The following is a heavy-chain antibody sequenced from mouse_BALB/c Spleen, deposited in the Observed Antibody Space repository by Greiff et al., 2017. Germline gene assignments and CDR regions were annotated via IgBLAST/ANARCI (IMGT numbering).Heavy chain of an antibody. CDR1: GFTFSSYG. J-gene: IGHJ4*01. D-gene: IGHD4-1*01. CDR2: INSNGGST. Sequence: DVMLVESGGGLVQPGGSLKLSCAASGFTFSSYGMSWVRQTPDKRLELVATINSNGGSTYYPDSVKGRFTISRDNAKNTLYLQMSSLKSEDTAMYYCARGGTGAMDYWGQGTSVTVSS. CDR3: ARGGTGAMDY. V-gene: IGHV5-6-3*01.